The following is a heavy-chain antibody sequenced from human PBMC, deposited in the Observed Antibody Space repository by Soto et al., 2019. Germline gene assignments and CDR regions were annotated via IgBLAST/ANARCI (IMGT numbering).Heavy chain of an antibody. CDR1: GGTFSSYA. J-gene: IGHJ4*02. CDR2: IIPIFGIA. CDR3: ARDSYSGSYYFDY. V-gene: IGHV1-69*01. Sequence: QVQLVQSGAEVKMPESSVKVSCKASGGTFSSYAISWVRQAHGQGLEWMGGIIPIFGIANYAQKFQGRDTITADVSTSTAYMELSSLRSEDTAVYYCARDSYSGSYYFDYWGQGTLVTVSS. D-gene: IGHD1-26*01.